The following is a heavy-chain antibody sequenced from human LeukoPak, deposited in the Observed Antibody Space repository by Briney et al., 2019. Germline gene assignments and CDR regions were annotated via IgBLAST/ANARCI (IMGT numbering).Heavy chain of an antibody. J-gene: IGHJ6*02. CDR1: GFTFDDYA. Sequence: GGSLRLSCAASGFTFDDYAMHWVRQAPGKGLEWVSLIIGDGGSTYYADSVKGRFTISRDNSKNSLYLQMNSLRTEDTALYYCAKDMWGGTGTTDYYYYYGMDVWGQGTTVTVCS. V-gene: IGHV3-43*02. CDR3: AKDMWGGTGTTDYYYYYGMDV. D-gene: IGHD1-7*01. CDR2: IIGDGGST.